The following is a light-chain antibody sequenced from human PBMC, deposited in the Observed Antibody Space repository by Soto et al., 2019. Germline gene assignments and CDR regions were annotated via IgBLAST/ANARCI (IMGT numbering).Light chain of an antibody. J-gene: IGLJ1*01. Sequence: QSALTQPRSVSGSPGQSVAISCTGTSSDIGGYNYVSWYQQHPGKAPKLMIYDVTKRPSGVPDRFSGSQSGNTASLTISGLQAEDEADYYCCSYAGGYTSFVFGTGTKLTVL. CDR3: CSYAGGYTSFV. CDR1: SSDIGGYNY. CDR2: DVT. V-gene: IGLV2-11*01.